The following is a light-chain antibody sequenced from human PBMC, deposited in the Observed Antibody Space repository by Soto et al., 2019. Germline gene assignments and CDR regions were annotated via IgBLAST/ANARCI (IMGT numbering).Light chain of an antibody. J-gene: IGKJ5*01. Sequence: EIVMTQSPATLSVSPGERATLSCRASQSVTTNLAWYQQKPGQAPRLLIYGPSTRATGIPARFSGSGSGTDFTLTISRLESEDFGVYYCHQYNIWPITFGQGTRLELK. CDR2: GPS. V-gene: IGKV3-15*01. CDR1: QSVTTN. CDR3: HQYNIWPIT.